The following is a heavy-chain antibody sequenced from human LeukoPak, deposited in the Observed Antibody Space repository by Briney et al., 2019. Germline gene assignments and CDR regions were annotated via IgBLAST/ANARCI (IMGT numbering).Heavy chain of an antibody. D-gene: IGHD5-12*01. CDR2: ISYNGNN. CDR3: ARDPLDISRWANAFDI. J-gene: IGHJ3*02. Sequence: GGSLRLSCAASGFTFTNYWMNWVRQAPGKALEWVAYISYNGNNKYEDSVKGRFTISRDNSKNTLHLQMNGLRAEDTAVYYCARDPLDISRWANAFDIWGQGTTVIVSS. V-gene: IGHV3-30*03. CDR1: GFTFTNYW.